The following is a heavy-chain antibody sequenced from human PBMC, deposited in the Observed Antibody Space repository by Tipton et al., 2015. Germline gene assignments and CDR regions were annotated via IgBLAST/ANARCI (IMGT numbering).Heavy chain of an antibody. CDR1: GFTFSSYG. J-gene: IGHJ5*02. CDR3: AKGVRGSYYVGFDP. Sequence: SLRLSCAASGFTFSSYGMHWVRQAPGKGLEWVAVIWHDGSNKYYADSVKGRFTISRDNSKNTLYLQMNSLRAEDTAVYYCAKGVRGSYYVGFDPWGQGTLVTVSS. CDR2: IWHDGSNK. D-gene: IGHD1-26*01. V-gene: IGHV3-33*06.